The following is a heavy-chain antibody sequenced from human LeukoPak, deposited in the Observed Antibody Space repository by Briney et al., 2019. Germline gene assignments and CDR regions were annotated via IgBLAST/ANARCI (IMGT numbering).Heavy chain of an antibody. CDR1: GYTFTGYY. CDR3: ARDAGDTAMDFDY. CDR2: INPNSGGT. V-gene: IGHV1-2*02. J-gene: IGHJ4*02. Sequence: ASVKVSCKASGYTFTGYYMHWVRQAPGQGLEWVGWINPNSGGTNYAQKFQGRITMTRDTSISTAYMELSRLRSDDTAVYYCARDAGDTAMDFDYWGQGTLVTVSS. D-gene: IGHD5-18*01.